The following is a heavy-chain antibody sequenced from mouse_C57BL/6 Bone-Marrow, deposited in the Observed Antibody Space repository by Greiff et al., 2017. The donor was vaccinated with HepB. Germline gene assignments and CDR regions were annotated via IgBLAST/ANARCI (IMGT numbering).Heavy chain of an antibody. J-gene: IGHJ2*01. V-gene: IGHV1-53*01. D-gene: IGHD3-2*02. CDR3: ARDSSGYDYFDY. CDR2: INPSNGGT. Sequence: QVQLQQPGTEPVKPGASVKLSCKASGYTFTSYWMHWVKQRPGQGLEWIGNINPSNGGTNYNEKFKSKATLTVDKSSSTAYMQLSRLTSEDSAVYYCARDSSGYDYFDYWGQGTTLTVSS. CDR1: GYTFTSYW.